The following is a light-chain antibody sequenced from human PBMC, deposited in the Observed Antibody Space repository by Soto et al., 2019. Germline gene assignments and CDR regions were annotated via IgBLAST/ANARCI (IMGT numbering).Light chain of an antibody. J-gene: IGLJ1*01. CDR3: SSYTSSSTFLYV. CDR1: SSDVGGSKY. CDR2: DVS. V-gene: IGLV2-14*01. Sequence: QSALTQPASVSGSPGQSITISCTGTSSDVGGSKYVSWYQQHPGKAPKLMIYDVSNRPSGVSNRCAGSKSGNTASLTISGLPAGYEADYYCSSYTSSSTFLYVFGTGSKVPVL.